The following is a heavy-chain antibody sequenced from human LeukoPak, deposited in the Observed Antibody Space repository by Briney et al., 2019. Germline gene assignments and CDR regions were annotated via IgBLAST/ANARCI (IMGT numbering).Heavy chain of an antibody. CDR2: ISGSGGST. CDR1: GFTFSSYA. J-gene: IGHJ4*02. D-gene: IGHD5-18*01. V-gene: IGHV3-23*01. Sequence: GGSLRLSCAASGFTFSSYAMSWVRQAPGKGLEWVSAISGSGGSTYYADSVKGRFTISRDNSKNTLYLQMNSLRAEDTAVYYCAREKKGGYSYGLYYFDYWGQGTLVTVSS. CDR3: AREKKGGYSYGLYYFDY.